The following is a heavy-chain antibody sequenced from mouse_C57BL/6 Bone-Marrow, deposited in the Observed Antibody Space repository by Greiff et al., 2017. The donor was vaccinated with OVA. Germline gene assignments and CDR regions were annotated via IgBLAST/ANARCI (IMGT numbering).Heavy chain of an antibody. Sequence: VQLQQSGAELVRPGTSVKVSCKASGYAFTNYLIEWVKQRPGQGLEWIGVINPGSGGTNYNEKFKGKATLTADKSSSTAYMQLSSLTSEDSAVYFCARRMGKLFYALDYWGQGTSVTVSS. J-gene: IGHJ4*01. CDR2: INPGSGGT. CDR1: GYAFTNYL. V-gene: IGHV1-54*01. D-gene: IGHD2-3*01. CDR3: ARRMGKLFYALDY.